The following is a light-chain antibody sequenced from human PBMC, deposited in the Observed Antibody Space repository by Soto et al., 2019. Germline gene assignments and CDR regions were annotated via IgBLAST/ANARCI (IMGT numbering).Light chain of an antibody. CDR2: GAS. J-gene: IGKJ1*01. CDR1: QSVSSS. CDR3: QQYNNWWT. Sequence: EIVMTQSPATLSVSPGERVTLSCTASQSVSSSLAWYQQKPCQAPRLLIYGASTRATGIPARFSGSGSETEFTLTISSLQSEEFAVYYCQQYNNWWTFGQGTKVEIK. V-gene: IGKV3-15*01.